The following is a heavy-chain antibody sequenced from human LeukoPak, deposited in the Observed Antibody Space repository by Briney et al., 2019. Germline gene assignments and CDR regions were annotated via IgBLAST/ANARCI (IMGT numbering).Heavy chain of an antibody. J-gene: IGHJ4*02. CDR1: GGSISSSNW. CDR3: ARIATTGLVY. D-gene: IGHD6-13*01. V-gene: IGHV4-4*02. CDR2: ISHSGGT. Sequence: SETLSLTCTVSGGSISSSNWWSWVRQPPGKGLEWIGEISHSGGTNYNPSLKGRLTISVDKSKNQFSLKLKSVTAADTAVYYCARIATTGLVYWGQGTLVNVSS.